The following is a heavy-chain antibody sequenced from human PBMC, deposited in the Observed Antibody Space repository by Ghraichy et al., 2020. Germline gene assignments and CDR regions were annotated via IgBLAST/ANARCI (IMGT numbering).Heavy chain of an antibody. J-gene: IGHJ3*02. Sequence: SVKVSCKASGGTFSSYAISWVRQAPGQGLEWMGGIIPIFGTANYAQKFQGRVTITADESTSTAYMELSSLRSEDTAVYYCASLHCSGGSCYHVQPFDIWGQGTMVTVSS. CDR2: IIPIFGTA. CDR1: GGTFSSYA. D-gene: IGHD2-15*01. CDR3: ASLHCSGGSCYHVQPFDI. V-gene: IGHV1-69*13.